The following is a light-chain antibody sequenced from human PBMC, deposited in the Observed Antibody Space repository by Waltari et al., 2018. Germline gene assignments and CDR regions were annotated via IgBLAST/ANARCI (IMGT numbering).Light chain of an antibody. CDR1: KFGERS. CDR3: QVWDSSTDV. CDR2: EDV. J-gene: IGLJ2*01. Sequence: SYELTQPPSVSVSPGQTASIISSADKFGERSVSWYQQKGGQSPMLVIFEDVKRPSGTPERFSGSNSGNTATLTISGTQAMDEADYYCQVWDSSTDVFGGGTKLTVL. V-gene: IGLV3-1*01.